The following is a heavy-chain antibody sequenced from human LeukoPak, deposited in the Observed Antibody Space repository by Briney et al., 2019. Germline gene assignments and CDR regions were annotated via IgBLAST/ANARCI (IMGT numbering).Heavy chain of an antibody. CDR1: GFTFSSYA. Sequence: GGSLRLSCAASGFTFSSYAMSWVRQAPGKGLEWVSGISGSGGSTYYADSVKGRFTISRDNSKNTLYLQMNSLRAEDTAVYYCAKEWSIVVVPAAPPFDAFDIWGQGTMVTVSS. CDR3: AKEWSIVVVPAAPPFDAFDI. V-gene: IGHV3-23*01. D-gene: IGHD2-2*01. J-gene: IGHJ3*02. CDR2: ISGSGGST.